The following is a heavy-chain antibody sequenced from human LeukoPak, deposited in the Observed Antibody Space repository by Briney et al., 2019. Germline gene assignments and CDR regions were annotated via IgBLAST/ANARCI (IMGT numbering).Heavy chain of an antibody. CDR3: ARAVSQRRNWYFDL. Sequence: SETLSLTCAVYGGTFSGYYWTWIRQPPGKGLEWIGEITHVGDSNYNPSLKSRVTISLDTSKNQFSLKLSSVTAADTAVYYCARAVSQRRNWYFDLWGRGTLVTVSS. V-gene: IGHV4-34*01. J-gene: IGHJ2*01. CDR1: GGTFSGYY. CDR2: ITHVGDS.